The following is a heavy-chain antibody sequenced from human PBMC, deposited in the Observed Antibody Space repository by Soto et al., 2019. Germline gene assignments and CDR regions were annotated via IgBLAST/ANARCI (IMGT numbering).Heavy chain of an antibody. V-gene: IGHV3-23*01. D-gene: IGHD2-15*01. CDR3: AKDSPPPDIVVVVAATSIGAFDI. J-gene: IGHJ3*02. CDR1: VFTFSSYA. CDR2: ISGSGGST. Sequence: PGGSLRLSCAASVFTFSSYAMSWVRQAPGKGLEWVSAISGSGGSTYYADSVKGRFTISRDNSKNTLYLQMNSLRAEDTAVYYCAKDSPPPDIVVVVAATSIGAFDIWGQGTMVTVSS.